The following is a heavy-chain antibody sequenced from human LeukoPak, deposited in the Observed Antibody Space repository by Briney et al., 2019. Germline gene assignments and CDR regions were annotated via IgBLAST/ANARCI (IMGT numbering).Heavy chain of an antibody. J-gene: IGHJ4*02. Sequence: SETLSLTCTVSGGSISSTSYYWGWIRQPPGKGLEWIGSIYYSGSTYYNPSLKSRATISVDTSKHQFSLRLSSVTAADTAVYYCARVYCSGGTCSFDYWGQGTLVTVSS. CDR3: ARVYCSGGTCSFDY. V-gene: IGHV4-39*01. CDR1: GGSISSTSYY. CDR2: IYYSGST. D-gene: IGHD2-15*01.